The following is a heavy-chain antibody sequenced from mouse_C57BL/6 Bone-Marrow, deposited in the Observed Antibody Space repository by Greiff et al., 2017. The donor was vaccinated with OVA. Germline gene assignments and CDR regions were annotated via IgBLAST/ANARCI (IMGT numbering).Heavy chain of an antibody. CDR1: GYTFTEYT. V-gene: IGHV1-72*01. J-gene: IGHJ2*01. CDR3: ARSIETAQGGY. Sequence: QVQLKESGAELVKPGASVKLSCKASGYTFTEYTIHWVKQRSGQGLEWIGRIDPNSGGTKYNEKFKSKATLTVDKPSSTAYMQLSSLTSEDSAVYYCARSIETAQGGYWGQGTTLTVSS. D-gene: IGHD3-2*02. CDR2: IDPNSGGT.